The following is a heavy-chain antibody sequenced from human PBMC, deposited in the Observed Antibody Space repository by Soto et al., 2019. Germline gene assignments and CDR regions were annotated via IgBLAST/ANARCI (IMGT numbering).Heavy chain of an antibody. CDR2: INPNGGST. CDR3: ARGLAAGAY. V-gene: IGHV1-46*01. J-gene: IGHJ4*02. Sequence: QVQLVQSGAEVKKPGASVKLSCKASGYTFTNYYIHWVRQAPGQGLEWMAIINPNGGSTNYAQKFQGRVTLTRDTSTSTVYMDLSSLKSEDTAVYYCARGLAAGAYWGQGTLVTVSS. CDR1: GYTFTNYY. D-gene: IGHD6-13*01.